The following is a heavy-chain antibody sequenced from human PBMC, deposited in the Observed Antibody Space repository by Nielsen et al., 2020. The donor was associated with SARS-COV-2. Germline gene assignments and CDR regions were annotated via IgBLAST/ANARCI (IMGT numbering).Heavy chain of an antibody. CDR1: GFTFNIYA. J-gene: IGHJ3*01. V-gene: IGHV3-23*01. Sequence: GESLKISCAASGFTFNIYAMAWVRRAPGRGLQWVTGVSSSGGSTYYTDSVKGRFSISRDNSKNTLYLEMHRLRVDDTGVYYCAKDGVVRGDALELWGQGTMVTVSS. CDR3: AKDGVVRGDALEL. D-gene: IGHD3-10*01. CDR2: VSSSGGST.